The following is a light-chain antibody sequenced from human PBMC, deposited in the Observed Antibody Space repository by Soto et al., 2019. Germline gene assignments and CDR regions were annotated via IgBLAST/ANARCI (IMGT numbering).Light chain of an antibody. V-gene: IGKV3-15*01. Sequence: EIVMTQSPATLSVSPGERATVPCRASQSVTNNLCWYQQKPGQAPRLLIYGASTRATGIPARFSGSGYGTEFTLTISSLQSEYFAVYYCQQYNNWPLTFGGGTKVDI. J-gene: IGKJ4*01. CDR2: GAS. CDR1: QSVTNN. CDR3: QQYNNWPLT.